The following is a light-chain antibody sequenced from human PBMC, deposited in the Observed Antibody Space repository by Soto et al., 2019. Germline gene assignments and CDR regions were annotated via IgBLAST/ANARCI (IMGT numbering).Light chain of an antibody. CDR2: DAS. V-gene: IGKV3-20*01. J-gene: IGKJ1*01. Sequence: EIVLTQSPATLSLSPGERATLSCRASQSVSSYLAWYQQKPGQAPRLLIYDASNRPTGIPDRFSGSGSGTDFTLTISRLEPEDFAVYYCEQYGSSPRTFGQGTKV. CDR3: EQYGSSPRT. CDR1: QSVSSY.